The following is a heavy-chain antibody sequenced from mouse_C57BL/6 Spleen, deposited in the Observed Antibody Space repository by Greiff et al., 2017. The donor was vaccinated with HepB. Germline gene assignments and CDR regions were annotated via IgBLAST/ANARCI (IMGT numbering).Heavy chain of an antibody. D-gene: IGHD2-2*01. CDR1: GYAFSSSW. V-gene: IGHV1-82*01. J-gene: IGHJ2*01. CDR2: IYPGDGDT. Sequence: QVQLKESGPELVKPGASVKISCKASGYAFSSSWMNWVKQRPGKGLEWIGRIYPGDGDTNYNGKFKGKATLTADKSSSTAYMQLSSLTSEDSAVCFCARDGGYDVDYWGQGTTLTVSS. CDR3: ARDGGYDVDY.